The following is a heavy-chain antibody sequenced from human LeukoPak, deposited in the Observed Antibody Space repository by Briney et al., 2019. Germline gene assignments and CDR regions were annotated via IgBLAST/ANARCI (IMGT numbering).Heavy chain of an antibody. CDR3: ATTTGTTIT. Sequence: KTSETLSLTCAVYGGSFSGYYWSWIRQPPGKGLEWIGYIYHSGSTNYNPSLKSRVTISVDTSKNQFSLKLSSVTAADTAVYYCATTTGTTITWGQGTLVTVSS. V-gene: IGHV4-59*01. CDR1: GGSFSGYY. CDR2: IYHSGST. D-gene: IGHD1-1*01. J-gene: IGHJ5*02.